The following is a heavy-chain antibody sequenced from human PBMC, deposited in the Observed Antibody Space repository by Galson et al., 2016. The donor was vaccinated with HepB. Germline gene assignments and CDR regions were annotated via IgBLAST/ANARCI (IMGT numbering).Heavy chain of an antibody. CDR1: GGSISSGGYY. CDR3: ARASSGSDY. Sequence: LSLTCTVSGGSISSGGYYWTWIRQPPGKGLEWIGYISYSGSTNYNPSLKSRVTISIDTSKNQFSLKLSSVTAADTAVYYCARASSGSDYWGQGTLVTVST. CDR2: ISYSGST. D-gene: IGHD5-12*01. V-gene: IGHV4-61*08. J-gene: IGHJ4*02.